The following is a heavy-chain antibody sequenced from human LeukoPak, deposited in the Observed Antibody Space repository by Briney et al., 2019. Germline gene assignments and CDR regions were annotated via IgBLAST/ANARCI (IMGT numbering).Heavy chain of an antibody. CDR2: IKQDGSEE. V-gene: IGHV3-7*01. Sequence: PGGSLRLSCAASGFTFSSFWMTWVRQAPGKGLEWVANIKQDGSEEHYVDSVKGRFTISRDNAKNSLYLQMNSLRDEDTAVYYCVKDKDVGSTWPSYFVDWGQGTLVTVSS. CDR1: GFTFSSFW. D-gene: IGHD3-3*01. CDR3: VKDKDVGSTWPSYFVD. J-gene: IGHJ4*02.